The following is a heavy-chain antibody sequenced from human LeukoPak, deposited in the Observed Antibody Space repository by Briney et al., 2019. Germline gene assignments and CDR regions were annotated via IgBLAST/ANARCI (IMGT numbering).Heavy chain of an antibody. CDR1: GGSISSGGYY. D-gene: IGHD1/OR15-1a*01. CDR2: IYYSGST. J-gene: IGHJ3*02. CDR3: ASNKNPAQAFDI. Sequence: SETLSLTCTVSGGSISSGGYYWSWIRQHPGKGLEWIGYIYYSGSTYYNPSLKSRVTISVDTSKNQFSLKLTSVTAADTAVYYCASNKNPAQAFDIWGQGTIVTISS. V-gene: IGHV4-31*03.